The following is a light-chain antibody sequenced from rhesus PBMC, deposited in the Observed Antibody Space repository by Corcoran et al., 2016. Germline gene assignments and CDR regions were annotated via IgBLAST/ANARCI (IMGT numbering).Light chain of an antibody. Sequence: DIVMTQTPLSLPVTPGEPASISCRSSQSLLHSNGNTYLDWYLQKPGQSPRLLIYKVTNRESGVPDRFGGSGSGTDFTLTISRVDPEDVGVYYCMQRTKDPRTFGQWTKVEIK. CDR2: KVT. V-gene: IGKV2S2*01. J-gene: IGKJ1*01. CDR3: MQRTKDPRT. CDR1: QSLLHSNGNTY.